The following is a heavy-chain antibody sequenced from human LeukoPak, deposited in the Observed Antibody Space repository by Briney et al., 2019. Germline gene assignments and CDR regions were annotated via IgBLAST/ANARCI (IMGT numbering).Heavy chain of an antibody. J-gene: IGHJ5*02. Sequence: RASVKVSFKASGYTFTVYYMHWVRQAPGQGLEWMGWINPNSGGTNYAQKFQGRVTMTRDTSISTAYMELSRLRSDDTAVYYCARRIRTVGSSGPNWFDPWGQGTLVTVSS. CDR3: ARRIRTVGSSGPNWFDP. CDR2: INPNSGGT. D-gene: IGHD3-22*01. CDR1: GYTFTVYY. V-gene: IGHV1-2*02.